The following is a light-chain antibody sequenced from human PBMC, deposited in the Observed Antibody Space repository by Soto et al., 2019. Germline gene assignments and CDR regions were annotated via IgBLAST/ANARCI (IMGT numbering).Light chain of an antibody. V-gene: IGKV3-20*01. Sequence: EIVLTQSPGTLSLSPGERATLSCRASQSVSSSYLAWYQQKPGQAPRLLIYGASSRATGIPDRFSGSGSGTDFTLTISSLEPEDFAVDYCQQYGSSPQYTFGQGAKLEIK. CDR3: QQYGSSPQYT. CDR2: GAS. J-gene: IGKJ2*01. CDR1: QSVSSSY.